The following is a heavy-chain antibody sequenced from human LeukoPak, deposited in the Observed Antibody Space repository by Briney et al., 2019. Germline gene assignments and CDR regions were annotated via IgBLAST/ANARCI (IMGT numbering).Heavy chain of an antibody. CDR2: ISGSGGST. V-gene: IGHV3-23*01. CDR3: AQANYYGSGSLTD. D-gene: IGHD3-10*01. J-gene: IGHJ4*02. CDR1: GFTFSSYA. Sequence: GGSLRLSCAASGFTFSSYAMSWVRQAPGKGLEWVSSISGSGGSTYYADSVKGRFTISRYNSKNTLYLQMNSLRAEDTAVYYCAQANYYGSGSLTDWGQRTLVTVSS.